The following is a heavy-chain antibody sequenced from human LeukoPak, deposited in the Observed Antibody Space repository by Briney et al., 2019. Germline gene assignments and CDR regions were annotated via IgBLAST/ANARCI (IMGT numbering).Heavy chain of an antibody. CDR2: IIPIFGTA. CDR1: GYTFTSYY. V-gene: IGHV1-69*06. J-gene: IGHJ6*03. CDR3: ARGRGSGSYYWAYYYYYMDV. D-gene: IGHD3-10*01. Sequence: ASVKVSCKASGYTFTSYYMHWVRQAPGQGLEWMGGIIPIFGTANYAQKFQGRVTITADKSTSTAYMELSSLRSEDTAVYYCARGRGSGSYYWAYYYYYMDVWGKGTTVTVSS.